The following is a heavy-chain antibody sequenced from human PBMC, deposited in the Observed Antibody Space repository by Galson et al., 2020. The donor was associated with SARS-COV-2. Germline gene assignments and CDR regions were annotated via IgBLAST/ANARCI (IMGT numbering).Heavy chain of an antibody. CDR2: IRSNGGST. D-gene: IGHD6-25*01. CDR3: VKPEGGYYSLSDAFDI. Sequence: GGSLRLSCSASGFTFSSYAMHWVRQAPGKGLEYVSAIRSNGGSTYYADSVKGRFTISRDNSKNTLYLQMSSLRAEDTAVYYCVKPEGGYYSLSDAFDIWGQGTMVTVSS. J-gene: IGHJ3*02. V-gene: IGHV3-64D*06. CDR1: GFTFSSYA.